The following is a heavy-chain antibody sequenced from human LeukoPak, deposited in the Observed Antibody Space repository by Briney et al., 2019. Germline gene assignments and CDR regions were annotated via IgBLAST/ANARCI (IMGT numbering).Heavy chain of an antibody. CDR2: ISGSGGST. V-gene: IGHV3-23*01. Sequence: PGGSLRLSCAASGFTFSSYAMSWVRQAPGEGLEWVSGISGSGGSTYYADSVKGRFTISRDNAKNSLYLQMNSLRAEDTAVYYCARVVHYGSGPAVGWGQGTLVTVSS. CDR3: ARVVHYGSGPAVG. D-gene: IGHD3-10*01. CDR1: GFTFSSYA. J-gene: IGHJ4*02.